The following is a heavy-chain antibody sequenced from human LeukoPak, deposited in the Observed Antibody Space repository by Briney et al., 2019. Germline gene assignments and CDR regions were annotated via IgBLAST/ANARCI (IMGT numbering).Heavy chain of an antibody. V-gene: IGHV1-18*01. CDR1: GYTFTSYG. CDR3: ARGGYSGYLADNWFDP. Sequence: GASVKVSCKASGYTFTSYGISWVRQAPGQGLEWMGWISAYNGNTNYVQKLQGRVTMTTDTSKSTAYMELRSLRSDDTAVYYCARGGYSGYLADNWFDPWGQGTLVTVSS. CDR2: ISAYNGNT. D-gene: IGHD5-12*01. J-gene: IGHJ5*02.